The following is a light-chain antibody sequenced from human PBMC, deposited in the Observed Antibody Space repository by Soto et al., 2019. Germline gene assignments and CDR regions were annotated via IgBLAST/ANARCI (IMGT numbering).Light chain of an antibody. V-gene: IGKV1-27*01. Sequence: DIKMTLSPSSLSASVGDRVTITCRASQGISNYLAWYQQKPGKVPKLLIYAASTLQSGVPSRFSGTRSDTEFTLAISSLRPDDVATYYCQNYHKAPFTFGPGTKADI. J-gene: IGKJ3*01. CDR2: AAS. CDR1: QGISNY. CDR3: QNYHKAPFT.